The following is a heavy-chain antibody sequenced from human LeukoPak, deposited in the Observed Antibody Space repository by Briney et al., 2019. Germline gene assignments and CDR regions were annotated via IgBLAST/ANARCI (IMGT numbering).Heavy chain of an antibody. Sequence: GGSLRLSCAASGFTFSSYAMSWVRQAPGKGLEWVSAISGSGGSTYYADSVKGRFTISRDNSKNTLYLQMNSLRAEDTAVYYCAKDPSLLLWFGEYQNWGQGTLVTVSS. V-gene: IGHV3-23*01. D-gene: IGHD3-10*01. CDR1: GFTFSSYA. J-gene: IGHJ4*02. CDR3: AKDPSLLLWFGEYQN. CDR2: ISGSGGST.